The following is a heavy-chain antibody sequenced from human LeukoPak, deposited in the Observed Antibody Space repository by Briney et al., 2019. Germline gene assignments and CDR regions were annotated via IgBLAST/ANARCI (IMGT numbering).Heavy chain of an antibody. D-gene: IGHD2-15*01. CDR2: ISYDGSNK. CDR3: AKIQSLGYCSGGSCYSYDYFDY. J-gene: IGHJ4*02. V-gene: IGHV3-30*18. CDR1: GFTFSSYG. Sequence: GGSLRLSCAASGFTFSSYGMHWVRQAPGKGLEWVAVISYDGSNKYYADSVKGRFTISRDNSKNTLYLQMNSLRAEDTAVYYCAKIQSLGYCSGGSCYSYDYFDYWGQGTLVTVSS.